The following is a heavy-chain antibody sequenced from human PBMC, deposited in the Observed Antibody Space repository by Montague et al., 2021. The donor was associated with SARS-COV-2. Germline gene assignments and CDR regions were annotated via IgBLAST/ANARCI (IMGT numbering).Heavy chain of an antibody. CDR3: ARTGLGDYDILTGYTVNAFDI. Sequence: ETLSLTCTVSGGSISSYYWSWIRQPPGKGLEWVGYIYYSGSTNYNPSLKSRVTISVDTSKNQFSLKLSSVTAADTAVYYCARTGLGDYDILTGYTVNAFDIWGQGTMVTVSS. J-gene: IGHJ3*02. D-gene: IGHD3-9*01. CDR2: IYYSGST. CDR1: GGSISSYY. V-gene: IGHV4-59*01.